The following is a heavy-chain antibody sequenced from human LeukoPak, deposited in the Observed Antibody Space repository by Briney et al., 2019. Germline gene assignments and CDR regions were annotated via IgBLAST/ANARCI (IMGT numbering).Heavy chain of an antibody. J-gene: IGHJ4*02. CDR3: ARGRDVVVVPAADFDY. CDR2: TYYRSSWYY. D-gene: IGHD2-2*01. CDR1: GDSVSRNNIA. V-gene: IGHV6-1*01. Sequence: SQTLSLTCDISGDSVSRNNIAWTWIRQSPSRGLEWLGRTYYRSSWYYEYADSVKSRLTISPDTSKNQFSLHLKSVTPEDTAVYYCARGRDVVVVPAADFDYWGQGILVTVSS.